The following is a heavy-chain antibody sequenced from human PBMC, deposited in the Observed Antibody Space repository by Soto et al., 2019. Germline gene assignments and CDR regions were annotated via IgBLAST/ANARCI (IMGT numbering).Heavy chain of an antibody. CDR3: ARGGLDYSNYGYFDY. J-gene: IGHJ4*02. CDR2: ISSSSSTI. V-gene: IGHV3-48*01. Sequence: GGSLRLSCAASGFTFSSYSMNWVRQAPGKGLEWVSYISSSSSTIYYADSVKGRFTISRDNAKNSLYLQMNSLRAEDTAVYYCARGGLDYSNYGYFDYWGQGTLVTVSS. CDR1: GFTFSSYS. D-gene: IGHD4-4*01.